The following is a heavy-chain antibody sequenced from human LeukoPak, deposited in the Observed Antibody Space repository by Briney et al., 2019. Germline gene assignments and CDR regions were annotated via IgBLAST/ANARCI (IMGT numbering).Heavy chain of an antibody. CDR2: FDPEDSET. J-gene: IGHJ4*02. V-gene: IGHV1-24*01. D-gene: IGHD3-16*02. Sequence: ASVKVSCKVSGYTLTELSMHWVRQAPGKGLEWMGGFDPEDSETIYAQKFQGRVTMTEDTSTDTAYMELSSLRSEDTAVYYCATDLISALGELSYLDYWGQGTLVTVSS. CDR1: GYTLTELS. CDR3: ATDLISALGELSYLDY.